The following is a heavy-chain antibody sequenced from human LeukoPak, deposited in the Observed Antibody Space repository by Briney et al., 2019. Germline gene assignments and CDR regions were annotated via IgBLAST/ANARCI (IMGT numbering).Heavy chain of an antibody. CDR1: GGSISRGGYY. Sequence: PSETLSLTCTVSGGSISRGGYYWSWIRQHPGKGLEWIGFLYYTGSTYYNPSLKSRVTISVDTSKNQFSLKLSSVTAADTAVYYCARDYYGSGTTSGGFDYWGQGTLVTVSS. CDR3: ARDYYGSGTTSGGFDY. CDR2: LYYTGST. V-gene: IGHV4-31*03. D-gene: IGHD3-10*01. J-gene: IGHJ4*02.